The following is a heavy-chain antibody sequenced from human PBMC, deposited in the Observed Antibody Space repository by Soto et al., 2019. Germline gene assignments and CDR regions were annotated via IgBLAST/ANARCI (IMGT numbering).Heavy chain of an antibody. V-gene: IGHV3-48*02. D-gene: IGHD3-22*01. J-gene: IGHJ4*02. CDR3: ARDEYDSSGKPN. Sequence: EVQLVESGGGLVQPGGSLRLSCAASGFTFSSYHMNWVRQAPGKGLEWVSYISSSSSTIYYADSVKGRFTISRDNAKNSLYLQMHSLRDEDTAVYYCARDEYDSSGKPNWGQGTLVTVSS. CDR1: GFTFSSYH. CDR2: ISSSSSTI.